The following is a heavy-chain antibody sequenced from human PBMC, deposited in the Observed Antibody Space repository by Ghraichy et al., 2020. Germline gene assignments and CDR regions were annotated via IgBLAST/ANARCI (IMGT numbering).Heavy chain of an antibody. CDR3: AKDGVWSSSPSGWFDP. V-gene: IGHV3-23*01. CDR1: GFTFSSYA. Sequence: GESLNISCAASGFTFSSYAMSWVRQAPGKGLEWVSAISGSGGSTYYADSVKGRFTISRDNSKNTLYLQMNSLRAEDTAVYYCAKDGVWSSSPSGWFDPWGQGTLVTVSS. D-gene: IGHD6-6*01. J-gene: IGHJ5*02. CDR2: ISGSGGST.